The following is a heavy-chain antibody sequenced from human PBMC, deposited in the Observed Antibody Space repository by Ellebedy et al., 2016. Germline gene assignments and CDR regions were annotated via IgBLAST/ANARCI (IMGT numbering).Heavy chain of an antibody. D-gene: IGHD3-10*01. V-gene: IGHV1-8*02. J-gene: IGHJ5*02. CDR2: MNPDTGKT. Sequence: ASVKVSCKASGYNFATYDVNWVRQATGQGLEWMGWMNPDTGKTGCAQKFQGRVTMTRNTSISTAYLELNSLTSEDTAVYYCARGGTKGENNWFDPWGQGTLVIVSS. CDR1: GYNFATYD. CDR3: ARGGTKGENNWFDP.